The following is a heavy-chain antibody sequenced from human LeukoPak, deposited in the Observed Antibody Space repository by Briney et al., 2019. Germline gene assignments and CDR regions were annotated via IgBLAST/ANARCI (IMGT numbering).Heavy chain of an antibody. D-gene: IGHD6-13*01. V-gene: IGHV1-3*01. CDR2: INAGNGNT. CDR3: GRGGSSSFADPPDL. Sequence: GASVKVSCKASGYTFTSYAMHWVRQAPGQRLEWMGWINAGNGNTKYSQKFQGRVTITRDTSASTAYMELSSLRSEDTAVYYCGRGGSSSFADPPDLWGRGTLVPVSS. CDR1: GYTFTSYA. J-gene: IGHJ2*01.